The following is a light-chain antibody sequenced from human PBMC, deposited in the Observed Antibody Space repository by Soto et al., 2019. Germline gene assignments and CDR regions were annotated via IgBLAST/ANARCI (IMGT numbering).Light chain of an antibody. CDR1: QSISSW. J-gene: IGKJ1*01. CDR3: QKYNSYWT. V-gene: IGKV1-5*01. CDR2: DAS. Sequence: DIQMTQSPSTLSASVGDRVTITCRASQSISSWLAWYQQKPGKAPKLLIYDASSLESGVPSRFSGSGSATEFTITSSSLQPDDFATYYFQKYNSYWTFGQGTKVEIK.